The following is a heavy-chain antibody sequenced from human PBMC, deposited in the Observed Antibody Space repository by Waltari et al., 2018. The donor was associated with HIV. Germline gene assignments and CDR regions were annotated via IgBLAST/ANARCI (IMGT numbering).Heavy chain of an antibody. V-gene: IGHV4-38-2*02. J-gene: IGHJ4*02. CDR3: ARDLGYYDSSGYYYFDY. Sequence: VQLQESGPGLVKPSETPSLTRTVSGYSISSGYYWRWHRQPPGKGLEWIGSLYNSGSTYYNPSLKSRVTISVDTSKNQFSLKLSSVTAADTAVYYCARDLGYYDSSGYYYFDYWGQGTLVTVSS. CDR2: LYNSGST. CDR1: GYSISSGYY. D-gene: IGHD3-22*01.